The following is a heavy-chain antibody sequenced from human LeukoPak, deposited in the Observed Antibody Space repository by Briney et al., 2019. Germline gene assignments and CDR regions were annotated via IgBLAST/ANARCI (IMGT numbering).Heavy chain of an antibody. J-gene: IGHJ6*03. CDR2: INPNSGGT. V-gene: IGHV1-2*02. CDR1: GYTFTGYY. CDR3: ARADRLSNYVQFLYYYYYMDV. Sequence: ASLKVSCKASGYTFTGYYMHWVRQAPGQGLEWMGWINPNSGGTNYAQKFLGRVTMTRDTSISTAYMELSRLRSDDAAVYYCARADRLSNYVQFLYYYYYMDVWGKGTTVTVSS. D-gene: IGHD4-11*01.